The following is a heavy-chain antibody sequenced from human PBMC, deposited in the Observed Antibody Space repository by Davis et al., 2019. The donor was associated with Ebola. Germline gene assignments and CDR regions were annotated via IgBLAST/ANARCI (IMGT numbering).Heavy chain of an antibody. V-gene: IGHV3-30*03. CDR3: ARDQEDCSSTSCYTWGGVFYYGMDV. Sequence: GESLKISCAASGFTFSSYGMHWVRQAPGKGLEWVAVISYDGSNKYYADSVKGRFTISRDNSKNTLYLQMNSLRAEDTAVYYCARDQEDCSSTSCYTWGGVFYYGMDVWGQGTTVTVSS. CDR2: ISYDGSNK. D-gene: IGHD2-2*02. CDR1: GFTFSSYG. J-gene: IGHJ6*02.